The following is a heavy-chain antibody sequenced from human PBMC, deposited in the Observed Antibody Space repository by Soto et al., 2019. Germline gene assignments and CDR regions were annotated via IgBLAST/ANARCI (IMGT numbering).Heavy chain of an antibody. Sequence: QVQLVESGGGVVQPGRSLRLSCAASGFTFSTYGMHWVRQAPGKGLEWVAVIWYDGSNKYYADSVQGRFTISRDNSKNTLYLQMNSLRAEDTAVYYCARLEVLVGGYCYGLDVWGQGTTVTVSS. CDR2: IWYDGSNK. D-gene: IGHD2-15*01. CDR1: GFTFSTYG. V-gene: IGHV3-33*01. J-gene: IGHJ6*02. CDR3: ARLEVLVGGYCYGLDV.